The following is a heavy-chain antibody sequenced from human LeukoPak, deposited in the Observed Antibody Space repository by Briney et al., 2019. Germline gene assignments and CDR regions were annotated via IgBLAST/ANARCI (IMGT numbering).Heavy chain of an antibody. Sequence: GGSLRLSCAASGFTFSSYAMHWVRQAPGKGLEWVAVISYDGSNKYYADSVKGRFTIPRDNSKNTLYLQMNSLRAEDTAVYYCARVCEAVTMVREPNDAFDIWGQGTMVTVSS. CDR3: ARVCEAVTMVREPNDAFDI. CDR2: ISYDGSNK. V-gene: IGHV3-30*04. CDR1: GFTFSSYA. D-gene: IGHD3-10*01. J-gene: IGHJ3*02.